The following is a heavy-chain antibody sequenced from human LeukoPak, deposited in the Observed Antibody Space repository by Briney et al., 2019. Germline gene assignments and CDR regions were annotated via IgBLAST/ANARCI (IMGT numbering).Heavy chain of an antibody. CDR2: LSKSGNT. J-gene: IGHJ5*02. CDR1: GGSLSSYY. D-gene: IGHD5-18*01. V-gene: IGHV4-59*08. Sequence: SGTLSLTCTVSGGSLSSYYWSWIRVPPGKGLEWIGYLSKSGNTNYSPSLKGRVTIFGDTSKNQFFLKLSSVTAADTAVYYCARHAPIGYRFDPWGQGTGVTVS. CDR3: ARHAPIGYRFDP.